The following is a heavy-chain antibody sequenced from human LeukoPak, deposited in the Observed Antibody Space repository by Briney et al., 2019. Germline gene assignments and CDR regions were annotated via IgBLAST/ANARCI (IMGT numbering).Heavy chain of an antibody. V-gene: IGHV3-66*01. D-gene: IGHD6-13*01. CDR2: IYSGCST. CDR1: GFTVSSNY. Sequence: HPGGSLRLSCAASGFTVSSNYMSWVRQAPGKGLEWVSDIYSGCSTYYADSVKGRFTISRDNSKNTLYLQMNSPRAEDTAVYHGARGARIAAAGDFDYWGQGTLVTVS. CDR3: ARGARIAAAGDFDY. J-gene: IGHJ4*02.